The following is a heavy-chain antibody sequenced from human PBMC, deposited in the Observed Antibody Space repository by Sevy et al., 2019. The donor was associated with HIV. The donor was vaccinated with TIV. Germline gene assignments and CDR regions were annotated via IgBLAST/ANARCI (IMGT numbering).Heavy chain of an antibody. CDR3: ARGGSRRLRRGGWFDP. Sequence: SETLSLTCAVYAGSFSGYYWSWIRQPPGKGLEWIGEINHSGSTNYNPSLKSRVTISVDTSKNQLSLKLSAVTAAETAVYYWARGGSRRLRRGGWFDPWGQGTLVTVSS. CDR1: AGSFSGYY. J-gene: IGHJ5*02. CDR2: INHSGST. V-gene: IGHV4-34*01. D-gene: IGHD4-17*01.